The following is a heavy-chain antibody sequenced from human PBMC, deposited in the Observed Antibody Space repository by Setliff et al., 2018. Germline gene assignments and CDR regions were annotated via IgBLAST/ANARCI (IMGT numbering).Heavy chain of an antibody. V-gene: IGHV1-18*01. Sequence: GASVKVSCKSSGFTFTDYGITWVRQVPGQGLEWMGWINNYNFNTQYTQKFQGRVTVTTDTSTTTAYMEMRSPRADDTAVYYCARINFYVSSGYYYAPELWGKGTTVTVSS. CDR3: ARINFYVSSGYYYAPEL. D-gene: IGHD3-22*01. J-gene: IGHJ6*04. CDR1: GFTFTDYG. CDR2: INNYNFNT.